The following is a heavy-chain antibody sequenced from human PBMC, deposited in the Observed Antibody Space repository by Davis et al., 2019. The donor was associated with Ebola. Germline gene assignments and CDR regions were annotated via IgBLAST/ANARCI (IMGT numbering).Heavy chain of an antibody. CDR3: ARNTSGFGYFDH. CDR1: GGSISSISYY. D-gene: IGHD6-19*01. J-gene: IGHJ4*02. V-gene: IGHV4-39*07. Sequence: PSETLSLTCTVSGGSISSISYYWGWIRQPPGKGPEWIATIYYSGSTYYNPSLKSRLILSLDTSTNQFSLKLTSVSAADTAVYYCARNTSGFGYFDHWGQGALVIVSS. CDR2: IYYSGST.